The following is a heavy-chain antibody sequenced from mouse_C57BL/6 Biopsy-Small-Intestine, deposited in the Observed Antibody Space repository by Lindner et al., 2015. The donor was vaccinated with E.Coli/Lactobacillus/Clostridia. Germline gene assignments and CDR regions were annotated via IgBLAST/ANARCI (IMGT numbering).Heavy chain of an antibody. V-gene: IGHV14-1*01. CDR3: TLYMRH. CDR2: IDPEDGDT. Sequence: EVQLQESGAELVRPGVSVKLSCTGSGFTFKDYYIHWVKQRPEQGLDWIGRIDPEDGDTEYAPKFQGKASITADTSSNTAYLQLSNLTSEDTAVYYCTLYMRHWGQGTTLTVSS. J-gene: IGHJ2*01. CDR1: GFTFKDYY. D-gene: IGHD1-3*01.